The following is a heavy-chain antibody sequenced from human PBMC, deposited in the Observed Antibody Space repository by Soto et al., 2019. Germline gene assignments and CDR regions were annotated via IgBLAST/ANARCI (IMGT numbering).Heavy chain of an antibody. D-gene: IGHD2-21*02. CDR2: LCYSGTT. V-gene: IGHV4-31*03. CDR1: GDSISSADYC. Sequence: QVQLQESGPGLVKPSQTLSLTCTVSGDSISSADYCWNWIRQHPGKGLEWIGFLCYSGTTYYNPSLKSRVTLSKDTSTNQFSLKLSSVTAADTAVYHCARMLAYCGVDCFSGYFQQWGQGTLVTVSS. J-gene: IGHJ1*01. CDR3: ARMLAYCGVDCFSGYFQQ.